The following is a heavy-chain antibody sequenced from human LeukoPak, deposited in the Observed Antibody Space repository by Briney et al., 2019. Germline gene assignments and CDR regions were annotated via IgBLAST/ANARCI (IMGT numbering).Heavy chain of an antibody. Sequence: SQTLSLTCAVSGGSLSSGGCSWSWIRQPPGKGLEWIRYIYHSSSTYYNPSLKSRVTISVDRSKNQFSLKLSSVTAADTAVYYCASSGCSGDYYFDYWGQGTLVTVSS. CDR2: IYHSSST. V-gene: IGHV4-30-2*01. J-gene: IGHJ4*02. CDR1: GGSLSSGGCS. D-gene: IGHD1-26*01. CDR3: ASSGCSGDYYFDY.